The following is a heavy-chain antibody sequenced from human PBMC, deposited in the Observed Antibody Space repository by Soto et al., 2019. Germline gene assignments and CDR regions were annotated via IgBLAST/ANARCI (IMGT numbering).Heavy chain of an antibody. V-gene: IGHV3-33*01. J-gene: IGHJ3*02. Sequence: GGSLRLSCAASGFTFSSYGMHWVRQAPGKGLEWVAVIWYDGSNKYYADSVKGRFTISRDNSKNTLYLQMNSLRAEDTAVYYCARDPGVHLGELSTDRDAFDIWGQGTMVTVSS. CDR2: IWYDGSNK. CDR3: ARDPGVHLGELSTDRDAFDI. D-gene: IGHD3-16*02. CDR1: GFTFSSYG.